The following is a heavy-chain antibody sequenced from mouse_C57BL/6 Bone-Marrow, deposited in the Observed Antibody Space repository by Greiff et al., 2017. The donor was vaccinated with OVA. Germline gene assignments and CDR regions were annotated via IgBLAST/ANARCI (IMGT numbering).Heavy chain of an antibody. CDR3: TTDAMDY. CDR1: GFNIKDDY. J-gene: IGHJ4*01. Sequence: VHVKQSGAELVRPGASVKLSCTASGFNIKDDYMHWVKQRPEQGLEWIGWIDPENGDTEYASKFQGKATITADTSSSTAYLQLSSLTSEDTAVYYCTTDAMDYWGQGTSVTVSS. CDR2: IDPENGDT. V-gene: IGHV14-4*01.